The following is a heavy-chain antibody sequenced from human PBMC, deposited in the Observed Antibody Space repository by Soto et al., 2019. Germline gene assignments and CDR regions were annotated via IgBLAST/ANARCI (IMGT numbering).Heavy chain of an antibody. D-gene: IGHD3-10*01. CDR3: VKGGWLDY. V-gene: IGHV3-23*01. CDR1: QFIFSSFA. J-gene: IGHJ4*02. CDR2: ISETGDSL. Sequence: DVKLLESGGGLVQPGGSLRLSCAASQFIFSSFAMTWVRQAPGKGLEWVSFISETGDSLSYAESVKGRFTISRDNSKNTLYLQMSSLRPEDTAVYYCVKGGWLDYWGQGTLVTVSS.